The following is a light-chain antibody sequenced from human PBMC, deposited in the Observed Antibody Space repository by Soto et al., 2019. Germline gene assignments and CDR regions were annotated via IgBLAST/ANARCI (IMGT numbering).Light chain of an antibody. CDR1: QGIRSD. CDR2: AAS. V-gene: IGKV1-6*01. CDR3: LQDYNYPRT. Sequence: AIQMTQSPSSLSASVGDKVTITCGASQGIRSDLGWYQQKPGKAPKLLIYAASSLQSGVPSRFSGSGSGTDFTLTISSLQPEDFATYYCLQDYNYPRTFGQGTKVEIK. J-gene: IGKJ1*01.